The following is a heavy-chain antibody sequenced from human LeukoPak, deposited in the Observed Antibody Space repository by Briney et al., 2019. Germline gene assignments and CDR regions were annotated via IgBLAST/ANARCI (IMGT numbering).Heavy chain of an antibody. CDR2: ISSRSSYI. V-gene: IGHV3-21*01. D-gene: IGHD3-9*01. J-gene: IGHJ4*02. Sequence: GGSLRLSCAASGFTFSNYSMNWVRQAPGKGLEWVSSISSRSSYIYYADSVKGRFTISRDNAKNALYLQMNSLRAEDTAVYYCARQFIDYNMLTGYYSYFDYWGQGTGVTVSS. CDR1: GFTFSNYS. CDR3: ARQFIDYNMLTGYYSYFDY.